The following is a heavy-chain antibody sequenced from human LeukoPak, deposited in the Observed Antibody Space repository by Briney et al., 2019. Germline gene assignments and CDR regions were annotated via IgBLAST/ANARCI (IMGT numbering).Heavy chain of an antibody. J-gene: IGHJ6*03. D-gene: IGHD3-9*01. CDR1: GGSISSYY. CDR2: IYYSGST. V-gene: IGHV4-59*01. Sequence: SETLSLTCTVSGGSISSYYWSWVRQPPGKGLEWIGYIYYSGSTNYNPSLKSRVTISVDTSKNQFSLKLSSVTAADTAVHYCARDLGGLLYFDWFRGAYYYYMDVWGKGTTVTVSS. CDR3: ARDLGGLLYFDWFRGAYYYYMDV.